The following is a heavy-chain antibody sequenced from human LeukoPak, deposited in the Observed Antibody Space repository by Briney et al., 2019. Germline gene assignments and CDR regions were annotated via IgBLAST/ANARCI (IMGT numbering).Heavy chain of an antibody. CDR3: ARGTPVAAIYGSYYYYYYMDV. Sequence: GASVKVSCKASGYTFTNYYIHWVRQAPGQGLEWMGWINPNSGGTNYAQKFQGRVTMTRDTSISTAYMELSRLRSDDTAVYYCARGTPVAAIYGSYYYYYYMDVWGKGTTVTISS. D-gene: IGHD4-23*01. V-gene: IGHV1-2*02. CDR2: INPNSGGT. J-gene: IGHJ6*03. CDR1: GYTFTNYY.